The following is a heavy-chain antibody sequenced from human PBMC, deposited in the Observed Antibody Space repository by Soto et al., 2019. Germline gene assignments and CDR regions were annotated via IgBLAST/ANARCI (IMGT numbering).Heavy chain of an antibody. V-gene: IGHV3-11*06. CDR1: GFMFSDYY. CDR2: ISSTSADT. J-gene: IGHJ4*02. D-gene: IGHD1-26*01. Sequence: QMHLVESGGALIKPGGSLRLSCADSGFMFSDYYMTWIRQAPGRGLEWVSHISSTSADTNYADSVKGRFVISRDNSRNSLYLQMNSLTVGDTAVYYCTRGGRGTSYYWQYWGQGTLVTVSS. CDR3: TRGGRGTSYYWQY.